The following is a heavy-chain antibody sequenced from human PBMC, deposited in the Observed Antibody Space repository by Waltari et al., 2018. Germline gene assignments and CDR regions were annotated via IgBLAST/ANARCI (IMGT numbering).Heavy chain of an antibody. D-gene: IGHD3-10*01. CDR3: ARDQLLMVRGALGAFDI. Sequence: QVQLQESGPGLVKPSETLSLTCTVSGGSISSYYWSWIRQPPGKGLEWIGYNYYSGSINHNPSLKSRVTISVDTSKNTLYLQMNSLRAEDTAVYYCARDQLLMVRGALGAFDIWGQGTMVTVSS. CDR1: GGSISSYY. V-gene: IGHV4-59*12. CDR2: NYYSGSI. J-gene: IGHJ3*02.